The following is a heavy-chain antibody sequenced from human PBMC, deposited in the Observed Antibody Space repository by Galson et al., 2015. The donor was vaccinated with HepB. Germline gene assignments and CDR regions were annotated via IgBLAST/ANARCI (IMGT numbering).Heavy chain of an antibody. Sequence: SVKVSCKASGYTFTSYGISWVRQAPGKGLEWMGGFDPEDGETIYAQKFQGRVTMTEDTSTDTAYMELSSLRSEDTAVYYCAIGGVGAPVDYWGQGTLVTVSS. CDR1: GYTFTSYG. D-gene: IGHD1-26*01. CDR3: AIGGVGAPVDY. V-gene: IGHV1-24*01. CDR2: FDPEDGET. J-gene: IGHJ4*02.